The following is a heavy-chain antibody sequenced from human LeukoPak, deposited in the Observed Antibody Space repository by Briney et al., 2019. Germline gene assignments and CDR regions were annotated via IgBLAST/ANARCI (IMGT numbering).Heavy chain of an antibody. D-gene: IGHD3-10*01. CDR3: ARDDDGPLGHYYGSGSYTVY. V-gene: IGHV3-21*01. CDR2: ITSSGNYI. Sequence: PGGSLRLSCAASGFTFSTYSMNWVRQAPGKGLEWVSSITSSGNYIYYADSVKGRFTVSRDNAKNSLYLQMNSLRAEDTAVYYCARDDDGPLGHYYGSGSYTVYWGQGTLVTVSS. J-gene: IGHJ4*02. CDR1: GFTFSTYS.